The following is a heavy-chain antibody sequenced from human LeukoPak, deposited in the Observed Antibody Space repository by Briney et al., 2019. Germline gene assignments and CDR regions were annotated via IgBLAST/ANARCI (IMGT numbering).Heavy chain of an antibody. V-gene: IGHV3-23*01. D-gene: IGHD3-22*01. CDR3: ANQRGYYDSSGYYY. J-gene: IGHJ4*02. CDR2: ISGSGGST. Sequence: GGSLRLSCAASGFTFSSYAMSWVRQAPGKGLEWVSAISGSGGSTYYADSVKGRFTISRDNSKNTLYLQMNGLRAEDTAIYYCANQRGYYDSSGYYYWGQGTLVTVSS. CDR1: GFTFSSYA.